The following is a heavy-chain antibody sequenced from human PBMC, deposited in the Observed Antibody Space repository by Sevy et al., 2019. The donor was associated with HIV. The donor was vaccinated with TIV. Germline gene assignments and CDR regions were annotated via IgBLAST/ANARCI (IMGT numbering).Heavy chain of an antibody. Sequence: ASVKVSCKASGYTFTGSYIHWVRQAPGQGLEWMGRIKPNTGGTDCAQRFQGRITLTRDTSISTAYMELSSQRSDDTAVYYCARESGQGGGYYYYYFGLDVWGQGTTVTVSS. CDR1: GYTFTGSY. CDR2: IKPNTGGT. J-gene: IGHJ6*02. CDR3: ARESGQGGGYYYYYFGLDV. D-gene: IGHD3-16*01. V-gene: IGHV1-2*06.